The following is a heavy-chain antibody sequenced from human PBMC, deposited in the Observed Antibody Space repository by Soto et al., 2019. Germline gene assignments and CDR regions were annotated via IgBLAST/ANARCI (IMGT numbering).Heavy chain of an antibody. Sequence: SETLSLTCTVSGGSISSSSYYWGWIRQPPGKGLEWIGSIYYSGSTYYNPSLKSRVTISVDTSKNQFSLKLSSVTAADTAVYYCARQGPIAARLYWFDPWGQGTLVTVS. D-gene: IGHD6-6*01. CDR2: IYYSGST. V-gene: IGHV4-39*01. CDR3: ARQGPIAARLYWFDP. J-gene: IGHJ5*02. CDR1: GGSISSSSYY.